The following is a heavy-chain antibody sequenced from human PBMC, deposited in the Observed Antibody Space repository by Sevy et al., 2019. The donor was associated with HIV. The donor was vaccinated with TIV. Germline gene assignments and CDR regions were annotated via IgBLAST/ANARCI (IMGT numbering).Heavy chain of an antibody. D-gene: IGHD3-10*01. Sequence: ASVKVSCKASGYTFTSYGISWVRQAPGQGLEWMGWISAYNGNTNYAQKLQGRVTMTTDTSTSTAYMELRSLRSDETAAYYCARDRGAITMVRGVIIRPSYFDYWGQGTLVTVSS. CDR2: ISAYNGNT. J-gene: IGHJ4*02. CDR1: GYTFTSYG. CDR3: ARDRGAITMVRGVIIRPSYFDY. V-gene: IGHV1-18*01.